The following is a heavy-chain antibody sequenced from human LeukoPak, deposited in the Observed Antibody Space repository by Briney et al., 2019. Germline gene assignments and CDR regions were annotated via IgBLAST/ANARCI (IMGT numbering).Heavy chain of an antibody. CDR2: INPDSGGS. D-gene: IGHD2-21*01. Sequence: ASVKVSCKASGYTFTGYHIHWVRQAPGQGLEWMGWINPDSGGSNYAQIFQGRVTMTRDTSTSTVYMELSSLRSEDTAVYYCARTQPFETGDGYFDYWGQGTLVTVSS. CDR3: ARTQPFETGDGYFDY. V-gene: IGHV1-2*02. J-gene: IGHJ4*02. CDR1: GYTFTGYH.